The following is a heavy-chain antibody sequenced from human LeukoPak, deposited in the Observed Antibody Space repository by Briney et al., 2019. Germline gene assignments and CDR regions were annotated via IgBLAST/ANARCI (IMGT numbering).Heavy chain of an antibody. CDR1: GFTFSHYG. Sequence: GGSLRLSCAASGFTFSHYGFHWVRPAPGKGLEWVAVIWSDGSNKYYGDSVKGRFVIYRDDSQNTVYLQMNSLRAEDTAVYYCAKDAQRGFDYSNSLEYWGQGSLVTVSS. V-gene: IGHV3-33*06. J-gene: IGHJ4*02. CDR3: AKDAQRGFDYSNSLEY. CDR2: IWSDGSNK. D-gene: IGHD4-11*01.